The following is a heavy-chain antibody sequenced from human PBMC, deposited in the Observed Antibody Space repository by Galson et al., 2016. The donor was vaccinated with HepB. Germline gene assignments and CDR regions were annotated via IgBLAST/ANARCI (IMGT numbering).Heavy chain of an antibody. Sequence: QSGAEVKKPGESLKISCKGSGYSFTSYWIGWVRQMPGKGLEWMGINYPGDSETRYSPSFQGQVTISADKSISTAYLQWNSLKASDTAMYYCARSVVEGHYYYGLDVWGQGTTVTVSS. CDR3: ARSVVEGHYYYGLDV. CDR1: GYSFTSYW. V-gene: IGHV5-51*01. CDR2: NYPGDSET. D-gene: IGHD5-24*01. J-gene: IGHJ6*02.